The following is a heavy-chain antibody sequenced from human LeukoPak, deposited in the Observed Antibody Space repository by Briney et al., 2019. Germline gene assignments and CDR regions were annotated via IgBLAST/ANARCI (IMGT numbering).Heavy chain of an antibody. CDR2: IKQDGSEK. J-gene: IGHJ5*02. D-gene: IGHD3-10*01. CDR3: AGNKPPITMVRGVNWFDP. Sequence: GGSLRLSCAASGFTFSGYWMSWVRQAPGKGLEWVANIKQDGSEKYYVDSVKGRFTISRDNAKNSLYLQMNSLRAEDTAVYYCAGNKPPITMVRGVNWFDPWGQGTLVTVSS. V-gene: IGHV3-7*03. CDR1: GFTFSGYW.